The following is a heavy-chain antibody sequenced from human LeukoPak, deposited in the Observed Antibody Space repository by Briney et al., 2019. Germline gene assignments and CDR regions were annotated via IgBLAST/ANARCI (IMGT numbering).Heavy chain of an antibody. D-gene: IGHD3-10*01. CDR3: ATSRAMVRGVITRFDY. Sequence: PSETLSLTCTVSGGSISSYYWSWIRQPPGKGLEWIGYIYYSGSTNYNPSLKSRVTISVDTSKNQFSLKLSSVTAADTAMYYCATSRAMVRGVITRFDYWGQGTLVAVSS. CDR2: IYYSGST. V-gene: IGHV4-59*01. CDR1: GGSISSYY. J-gene: IGHJ4*02.